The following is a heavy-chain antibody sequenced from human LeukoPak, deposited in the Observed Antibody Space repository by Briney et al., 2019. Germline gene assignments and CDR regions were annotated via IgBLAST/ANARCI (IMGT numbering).Heavy chain of an antibody. CDR1: GFTFSIYA. J-gene: IGHJ4*02. V-gene: IGHV3-23*01. D-gene: IGHD3-22*01. CDR2: ISGSGGST. Sequence: GGSLRLSCAASGFTFSIYAMSWVRQAPGKGLEWVSAISGSGGSTYYADSVKGRFTISGDNSKNTLYLQMNSLRAEDTAVYYCAKWDYYDSSGYYYFDYWGQGTLVTVSS. CDR3: AKWDYYDSSGYYYFDY.